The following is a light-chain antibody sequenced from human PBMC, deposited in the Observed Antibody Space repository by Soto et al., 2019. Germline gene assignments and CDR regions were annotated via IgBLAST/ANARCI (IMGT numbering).Light chain of an antibody. CDR1: SSDVGGYNY. CDR3: SSYTSSSTSVV. V-gene: IGLV2-14*01. Sequence: QSALTQPGSVSGSPGQAITISRTGTSSDVGGYNYVSWYQQHPGKAPKLMIYDVSNRPSGVSNRFSGSKSGNTASLTISGLQAEDKADYYCSSYTSSSTSVVFGGGTKLTVL. CDR2: DVS. J-gene: IGLJ2*01.